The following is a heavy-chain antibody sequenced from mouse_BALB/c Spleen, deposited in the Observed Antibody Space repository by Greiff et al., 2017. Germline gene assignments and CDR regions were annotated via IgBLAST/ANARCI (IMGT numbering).Heavy chain of an antibody. CDR3: AREGAMDY. J-gene: IGHJ4*01. CDR2: INPYYGST. Sequence: VQLQQTGPELVKPGASVKISCKASGYSFTDYIMLWVKQSHGKSLEWIGNINPYYGSTSYNLKFKGKATLTVDKSSSTAYMQLNSLTSEDSAVYYCAREGAMDYWGQGTSVTVSS. V-gene: IGHV1-39*01. CDR1: GYSFTDYI.